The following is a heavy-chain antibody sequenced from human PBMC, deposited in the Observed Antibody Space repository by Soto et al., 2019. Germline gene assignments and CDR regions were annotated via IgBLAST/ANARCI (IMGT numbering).Heavy chain of an antibody. CDR2: IYYRGSN. Sequence: SETLSLTCTVSGGSISSYYWSWIRQPPGKGLEWSGYIYYRGSNNYNPSLKSRVTISVDTSKNRFSLKLSSVTAADTAVYYCARGRVVPAARSLNQYYYYYYIDVWGKGTTVTVSS. CDR1: GGSISSYY. D-gene: IGHD2-2*01. J-gene: IGHJ6*03. CDR3: ARGRVVPAARSLNQYYYYYYIDV. V-gene: IGHV4-59*01.